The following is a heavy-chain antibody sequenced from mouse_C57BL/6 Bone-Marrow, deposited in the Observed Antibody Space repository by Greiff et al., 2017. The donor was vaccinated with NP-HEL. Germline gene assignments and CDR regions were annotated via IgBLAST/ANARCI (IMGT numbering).Heavy chain of an antibody. D-gene: IGHD4-1*01. CDR2: FYPGSGSI. J-gene: IGHJ2*01. CDR1: GYTFTEYT. Sequence: VQLQQSGAELVKPGASVKLSCKASGYTFTEYTIHWVKQRSGQGLEWIGWFYPGSGSIKYNEKFKDKATLTADKSSSTVYMELSRLTSEDSAVYFCARHEDGPKLGLYYFDYWGQGTTLTVSS. V-gene: IGHV1-62-2*01. CDR3: ARHEDGPKLGLYYFDY.